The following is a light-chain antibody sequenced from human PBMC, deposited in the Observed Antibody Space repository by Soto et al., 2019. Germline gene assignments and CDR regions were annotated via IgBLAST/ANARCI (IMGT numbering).Light chain of an antibody. Sequence: DIHMTQSPSSLSASVGDRVIITCRASQDINNRLGWYQQKPEKARKSLIYRASNLQSGVPSRFIGSGSGTEFTLTINNLQPEDFATYFCQQYDDYPLTFGGGTNIEIK. V-gene: IGKV1D-16*01. CDR1: QDINNR. CDR2: RAS. J-gene: IGKJ4*01. CDR3: QQYDDYPLT.